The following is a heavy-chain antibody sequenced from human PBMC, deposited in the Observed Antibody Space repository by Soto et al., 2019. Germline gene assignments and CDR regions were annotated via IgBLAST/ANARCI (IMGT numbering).Heavy chain of an antibody. J-gene: IGHJ6*02. CDR2: IYSGGST. CDR3: ARDSIYCSSTSCSRRYYYGMDV. Sequence: GGSLRLSCAASGFTVSTNYMSWVRQAPGKGLEWVSVIYSGGSTYYADSVEGRFTISRDKSKNTLYLQMNRLRAEDTAVYYCARDSIYCSSTSCSRRYYYGMDVWGQGTTVTVS. V-gene: IGHV3-53*01. CDR1: GFTVSTNY. D-gene: IGHD2-2*01.